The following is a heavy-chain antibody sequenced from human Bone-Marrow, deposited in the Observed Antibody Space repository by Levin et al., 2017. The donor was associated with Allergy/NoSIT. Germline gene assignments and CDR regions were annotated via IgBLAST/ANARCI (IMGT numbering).Heavy chain of an antibody. D-gene: IGHD1-1*01. CDR2: IYVSGST. CDR3: ARQVIGASGTGWFDV. CDR1: GASISRGDYY. V-gene: IGHV4-30-4*01. J-gene: IGHJ5*02. Sequence: PSETLSLTCRISGASISRGDYYWSWIRQSPRKGLEWMGWIYVSGSTTYNPSFKSRITMSVDTSKNEVSVTVSSVTADDTAVYYCARQVIGASGTGWFDVWGQGALVTVSS.